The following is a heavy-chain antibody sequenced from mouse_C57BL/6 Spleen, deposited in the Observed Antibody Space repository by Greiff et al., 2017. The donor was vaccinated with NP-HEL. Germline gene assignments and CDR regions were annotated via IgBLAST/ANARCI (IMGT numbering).Heavy chain of an antibody. CDR1: GFTFSDYG. CDR3: ARDYGYPYYYAMDY. V-gene: IGHV5-17*01. CDR2: ISSGSSTI. J-gene: IGHJ4*01. D-gene: IGHD2-2*01. Sequence: EVQGVESGGGLVKPGGSLKLSCAASGFTFSDYGMHWVRQAPEKGLEWVAYISSGSSTIYYADTVKGRFTISRDNAKNTLFLQMTSLRSEDTSMYYCARDYGYPYYYAMDYWGQGTSVTVSS.